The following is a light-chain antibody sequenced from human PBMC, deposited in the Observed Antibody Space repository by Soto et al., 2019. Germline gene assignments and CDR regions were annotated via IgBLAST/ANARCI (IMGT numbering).Light chain of an antibody. Sequence: DIQMTQSPSTLSASVGDRVTITCRASQSISSWLAWYQQKPGKAPKLLIYKTSNLESGDPSRFSGSGSGTEFSLTISSLQPDDFATYYCQQYKSFSLTFGGGTRVEVK. CDR3: QQYKSFSLT. V-gene: IGKV1-5*03. CDR1: QSISSW. CDR2: KTS. J-gene: IGKJ4*01.